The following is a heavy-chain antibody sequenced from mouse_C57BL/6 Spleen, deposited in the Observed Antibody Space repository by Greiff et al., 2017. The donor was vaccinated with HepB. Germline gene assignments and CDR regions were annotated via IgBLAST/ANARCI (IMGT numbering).Heavy chain of an antibody. Sequence: VQLQESGAELAKPGASVKLSCKASGYTFTSYWMHWVKQRPGQGLEWIGYINPSSGYTKYNQKFKDKATLTADKPSSTAYMQRSSLTYEDSAVYYCAREDYGSREDYYAMDYWGQGTSVTVSS. V-gene: IGHV1-7*01. CDR3: AREDYGSREDYYAMDY. CDR1: GYTFTSYW. J-gene: IGHJ4*01. D-gene: IGHD1-1*01. CDR2: INPSSGYT.